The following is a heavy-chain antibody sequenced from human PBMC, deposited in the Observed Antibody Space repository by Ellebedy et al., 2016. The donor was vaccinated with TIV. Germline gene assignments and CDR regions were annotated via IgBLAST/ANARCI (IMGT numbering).Heavy chain of an antibody. CDR1: GYTFTSYG. J-gene: IGHJ4*02. CDR2: INPYHGST. D-gene: IGHD4-17*01. CDR3: ARDWTTLTAHDFDY. Sequence: AASVTVSCKASGYTFTSYGISWVRQAPGQGPEWLGWINPYHGSTNIPRKFQDRVTLTTDTSTNTASLELRNLRSDDTAVYFCARDWTTLTAHDFDYWGQGTLVTVSS. V-gene: IGHV1-18*04.